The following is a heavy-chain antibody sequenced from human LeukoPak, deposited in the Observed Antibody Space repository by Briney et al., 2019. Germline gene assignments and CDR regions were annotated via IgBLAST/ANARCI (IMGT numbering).Heavy chain of an antibody. CDR1: GFTFSSYG. D-gene: IGHD2-21*02. CDR3: ARDESPDCGGDCYYYYYYGMDV. Sequence: GRSLRLSCAASGFTFSSYGMHWVRQAPGKGLEWVAVIWYDGSNKYYADSVKGRFTISRDNSKNTLYLQMNSLRAEDTAVYYCARDESPDCGGDCYYYYYYGMDVWGQGTTVTVSS. CDR2: IWYDGSNK. J-gene: IGHJ6*02. V-gene: IGHV3-33*01.